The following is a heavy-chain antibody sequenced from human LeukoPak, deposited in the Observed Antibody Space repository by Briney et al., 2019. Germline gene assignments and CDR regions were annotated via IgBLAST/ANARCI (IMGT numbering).Heavy chain of an antibody. CDR1: GFTFDDYA. V-gene: IGHV3-9*01. Sequence: PGRSLRLSCAASGFTFDDYAMHWVRQAPGKGLEWVSGISWNSGSIGYADSVKGRFTISRDNAKNSLYLQMNSLRAEDTALYYCAKDAPGGGFDYWGQGTLVTVSS. J-gene: IGHJ4*02. CDR3: AKDAPGGGFDY. D-gene: IGHD2-15*01. CDR2: ISWNSGSI.